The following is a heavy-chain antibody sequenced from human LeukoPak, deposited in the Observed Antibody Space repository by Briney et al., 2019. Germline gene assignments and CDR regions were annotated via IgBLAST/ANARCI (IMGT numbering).Heavy chain of an antibody. Sequence: PSETLSLTCTVSGGSISSSCYYWGWIRQPPGKGLEWIGSIYYSGSTYYNPSLKSRVTISVDTSKNQFSLKLSSVTAADTAVYYCARQTPPLYCSGGSCYSGVLDYWGQGTLVTVSS. CDR1: GGSISSSCYY. CDR3: ARQTPPLYCSGGSCYSGVLDY. J-gene: IGHJ4*02. D-gene: IGHD2-15*01. CDR2: IYYSGST. V-gene: IGHV4-39*01.